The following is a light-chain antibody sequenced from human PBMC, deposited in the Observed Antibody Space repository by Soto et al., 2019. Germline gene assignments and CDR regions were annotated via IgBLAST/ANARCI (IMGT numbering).Light chain of an antibody. CDR2: KAS. J-gene: IGKJ1*01. Sequence: DLQMTQSPSTLSASVGDRVTITCRASQSISSWLAWYQQKPGKAPKLLIYKASSLESGVPSRFSGSGSGTEFTLTISSLQSEDFAIYFCQQYNNWPPDRTFGQGTKVEIK. CDR1: QSISSW. V-gene: IGKV1-5*03. CDR3: QQYNNWPPDRT.